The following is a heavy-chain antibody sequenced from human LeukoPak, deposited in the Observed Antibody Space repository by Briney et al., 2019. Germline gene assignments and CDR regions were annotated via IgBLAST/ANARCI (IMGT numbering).Heavy chain of an antibody. CDR2: IGTGGDT. CDR3: VKAPYYSGSSLDY. J-gene: IGHJ4*02. Sequence: GGSLRLSCAASGFTFSSYDVHWVRQATGKGLEWVSAIGTGGDTYYSGSVKGRFTISRDNAKNSLYLQMHSLRADDTALYYCVKAPYYSGSSLDYWGQGTLVTVSS. CDR1: GFTFSSYD. V-gene: IGHV3-13*01. D-gene: IGHD1-26*01.